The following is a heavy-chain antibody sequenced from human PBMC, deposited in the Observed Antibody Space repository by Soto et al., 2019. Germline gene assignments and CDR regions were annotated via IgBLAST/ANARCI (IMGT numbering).Heavy chain of an antibody. D-gene: IGHD3-3*01. Sequence: KGLEWVAVISYDGSSKYYADSVKGRFTISRDNSKNTLYLQMNSLRAEDTAVYYCAKDFLGNYDFWSGYHDYWGQGTLVIVSS. CDR3: AKDFLGNYDFWSGYHDY. V-gene: IGHV3-30*18. CDR2: ISYDGSSK. J-gene: IGHJ4*02.